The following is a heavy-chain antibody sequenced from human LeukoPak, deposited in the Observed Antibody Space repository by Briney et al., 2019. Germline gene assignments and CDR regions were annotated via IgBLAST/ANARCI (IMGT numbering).Heavy chain of an antibody. CDR1: GFTFSSYG. CDR3: AKGGYDSSGYYPHFDY. J-gene: IGHJ4*02. CDR2: IRYDGSNK. V-gene: IGHV3-30*02. Sequence: GGSLRLSCAASGFTFSSYGMHWVRQAPGKGLEWVAFIRYDGSNKYYADSVKGRFTISRDNSKNTLYLQMNSLRAEDMALYYCAKGGYDSSGYYPHFDYWGQGTLVTVSS. D-gene: IGHD3-22*01.